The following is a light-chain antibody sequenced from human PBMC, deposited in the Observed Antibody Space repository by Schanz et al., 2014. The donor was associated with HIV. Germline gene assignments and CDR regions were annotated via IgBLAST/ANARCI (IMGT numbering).Light chain of an antibody. Sequence: DIQMTQSPSSLSASVGDRVTITCRASQSISSYLTWYQQKPGKAPKLLIYAASSLQSGVPSRFSGSGSGTEFTLTINSLQPEDFATYYCLQHNTFPYTFGQGTKLEIK. CDR2: AAS. J-gene: IGKJ2*01. CDR3: LQHNTFPYT. V-gene: IGKV1-17*01. CDR1: QSISSY.